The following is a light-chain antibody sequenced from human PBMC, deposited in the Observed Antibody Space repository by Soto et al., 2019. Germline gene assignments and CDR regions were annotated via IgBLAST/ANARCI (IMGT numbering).Light chain of an antibody. CDR2: GAS. J-gene: IGKJ4*01. Sequence: EILLTQSPATLSLSPGERATLSCIASQSVSSYLAWYQQKPGQAPRLLIYGASTRATGIPARFSGSGSGTEFTLTISSLQSEDFAVYYCQQYNVWPLTFGGGTKVDIK. CDR3: QQYNVWPLT. V-gene: IGKV3-15*01. CDR1: QSVSSY.